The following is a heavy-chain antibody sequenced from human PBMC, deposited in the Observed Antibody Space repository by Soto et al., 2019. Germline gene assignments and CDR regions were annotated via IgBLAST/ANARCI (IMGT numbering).Heavy chain of an antibody. CDR1: GFTFSSYG. Sequence: CCVASGFTFSSYGIHWVRQAPGKGLEWVAVISYDGSNEYYADSVKGRFTISRDNSKNTLYLQMDSLRPEDTAVYYCAKEITVAGDFDYWGHGTLVTVSS. V-gene: IGHV3-30*18. CDR2: ISYDGSNE. D-gene: IGHD6-19*01. CDR3: AKEITVAGDFDY. J-gene: IGHJ4*01.